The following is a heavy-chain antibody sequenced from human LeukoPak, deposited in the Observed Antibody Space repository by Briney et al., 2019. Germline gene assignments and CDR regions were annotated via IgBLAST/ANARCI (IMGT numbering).Heavy chain of an antibody. CDR2: INPNSGGT. D-gene: IGHD2-8*01. Sequence: ASVKVSCKASGYTFTGCYMHWVRQAPGQGLEWMGWINPNSGGTNYAQKFQGRVTMTRDTSISTAYMELSRLRSDDTAVYYCARDIVLMVYAPYYYYYGMDVWGQGTTVTVSS. CDR1: GYTFTGCY. V-gene: IGHV1-2*02. J-gene: IGHJ6*02. CDR3: ARDIVLMVYAPYYYYYGMDV.